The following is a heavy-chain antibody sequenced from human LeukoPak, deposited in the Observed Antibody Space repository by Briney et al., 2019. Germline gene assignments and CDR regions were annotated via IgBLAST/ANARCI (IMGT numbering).Heavy chain of an antibody. J-gene: IGHJ6*02. CDR2: IYYNGNT. CDR3: ARESGYDYSYYYYGMDV. D-gene: IGHD5-12*01. V-gene: IGHV4-59*01. CDR1: GEPISSYY. Sequence: KASETLSLTCLVSGEPISSYYWSWIRQAPGRGPEYIGNIYYNGNTNYNPSLKSRVTISVDASKNQFSLKVDSVSAADTAVYYCARESGYDYSYYYYGMDVWGQGTMVTVSS.